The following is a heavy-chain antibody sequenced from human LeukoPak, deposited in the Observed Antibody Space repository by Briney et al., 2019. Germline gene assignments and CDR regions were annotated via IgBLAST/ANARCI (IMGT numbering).Heavy chain of an antibody. CDR1: GFTFNNYW. J-gene: IGHJ5*02. CDR2: IKRDGSEK. V-gene: IGHV3-7*01. D-gene: IGHD2-2*01. CDR3: VREDDVKVPAHRGDWFDP. Sequence: TGGSLRLSCVVSGFTFNNYWMSWVRQAPGKGLEWVANIKRDGSEKNYVDSVKGRFTISRDNVKNSLYLQMNSLRAEDTAVYYCVREDDVKVPAHRGDWFDPWGQGTLVTVSS.